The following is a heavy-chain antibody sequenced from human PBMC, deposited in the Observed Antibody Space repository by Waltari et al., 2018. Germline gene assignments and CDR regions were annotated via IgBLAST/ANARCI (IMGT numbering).Heavy chain of an antibody. D-gene: IGHD6-13*01. CDR3: ARSSGYSSSWYRGAFDI. CDR2: IRSKANSYAT. J-gene: IGHJ3*02. V-gene: IGHV3-73*02. CDR1: GFTFSGSA. Sequence: EVQLVESGGGLVQPGGSLKLSCAASGFTFSGSAMHWVRQASGKGLEWVGRIRSKANSYATAYAASVKGRFTISRDDSKNTAYLQMNSLKTEDTAVYYCARSSGYSSSWYRGAFDIWGQGTMVTVSS.